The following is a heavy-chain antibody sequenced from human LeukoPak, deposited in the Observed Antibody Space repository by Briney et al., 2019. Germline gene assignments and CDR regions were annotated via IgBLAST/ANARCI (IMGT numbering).Heavy chain of an antibody. D-gene: IGHD6-19*01. CDR2: FDPEDGET. V-gene: IGHV1-24*01. J-gene: IGHJ1*01. Sequence: ASVKVSCKVSGYTLTELSMHWVRQAPGKGLEWMGGFDPEDGETIYAQKFQGRDTMTEDTSTDTAYMELSSLRSEDTAVYYCATRSSGWYEDFQHWGQGTLVTVSS. CDR1: GYTLTELS. CDR3: ATRSSGWYEDFQH.